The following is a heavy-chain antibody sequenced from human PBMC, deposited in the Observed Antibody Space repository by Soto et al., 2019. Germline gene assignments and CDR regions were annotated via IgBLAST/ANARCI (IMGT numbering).Heavy chain of an antibody. CDR1: GFTFSRYA. CDR3: ARGSALRFGQLLYSYWFDP. CDR2: ISGSGGST. Sequence: GGSLRLSWAASGFTFSRYAMSWFRQAPGKGLEWVSAISGSGGSTYYADSVKGRFTISRDNSKNTLYLQMNSLRAEDTAVYYCARGSALRFGQLLYSYWFDPWGQGTLVTVSS. V-gene: IGHV3-23*01. J-gene: IGHJ5*02. D-gene: IGHD3-10*01.